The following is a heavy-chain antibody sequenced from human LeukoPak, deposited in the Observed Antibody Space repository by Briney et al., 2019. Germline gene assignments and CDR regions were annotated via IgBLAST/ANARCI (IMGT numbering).Heavy chain of an antibody. D-gene: IGHD3-10*01. V-gene: IGHV1-2*02. CDR2: INPNSGGT. Sequence: ASVKVSCKASGYTFTGCYMHWVRQAPGQGLEWMGWINPNSGGTNYAQKFQGRVTMTRDTSISTAYMELSRLRSEDTAVYYCARARSRVRGPFDYWGQGTLVTVSS. CDR3: ARARSRVRGPFDY. J-gene: IGHJ4*02. CDR1: GYTFTGCY.